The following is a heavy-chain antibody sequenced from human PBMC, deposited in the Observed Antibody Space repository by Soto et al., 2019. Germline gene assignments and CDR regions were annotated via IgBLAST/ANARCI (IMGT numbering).Heavy chain of an antibody. J-gene: IGHJ6*02. CDR1: GGSFSGYY. V-gene: IGHV4-34*01. CDR3: ARALSYDFWSGYRNNYGMDV. D-gene: IGHD3-3*01. CDR2: INHSGST. Sequence: SETLSLTCAVYGGSFSGYYWSWIRQPPGKGLDWIGEINHSGSTNYNPSLKSRVTISVDTSKNQFSLKLSSVTAADTAVYYCARALSYDFWSGYRNNYGMDVWGQGTTVTVSS.